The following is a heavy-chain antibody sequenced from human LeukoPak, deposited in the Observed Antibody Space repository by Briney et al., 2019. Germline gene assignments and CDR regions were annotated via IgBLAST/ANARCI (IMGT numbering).Heavy chain of an antibody. Sequence: GESLKISCKGSGYSFTTYWIGWVRQMPGKGLEWMGIIYPDSNTRYSPSFQGQVTISADKSISTAYLQWSILKASDTAMYYCARHLGYCSNAACTYGAMDVWGQGTTVTVSS. CDR3: ARHLGYCSNAACTYGAMDV. CDR1: GYSFTTYW. CDR2: IYPDSNT. J-gene: IGHJ6*02. D-gene: IGHD2-8*01. V-gene: IGHV5-51*01.